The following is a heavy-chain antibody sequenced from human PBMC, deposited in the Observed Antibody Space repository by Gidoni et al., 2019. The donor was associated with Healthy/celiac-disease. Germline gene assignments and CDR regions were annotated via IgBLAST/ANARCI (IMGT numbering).Heavy chain of an antibody. CDR2: ISSSGSTI. CDR1: GFTFSAYY. Sequence: QVQLVESGGGLVKPGGSLRLSCAASGFTFSAYYMSWIRQAPGKGLAWVSYISSSGSTIYYADSVKGRFTISRDNAKNSLYLQMNSLRAEDTAVYYCARDGEYQLPSFNWFDPWGQGTLVTVSS. D-gene: IGHD2-2*01. J-gene: IGHJ5*02. CDR3: ARDGEYQLPSFNWFDP. V-gene: IGHV3-11*01.